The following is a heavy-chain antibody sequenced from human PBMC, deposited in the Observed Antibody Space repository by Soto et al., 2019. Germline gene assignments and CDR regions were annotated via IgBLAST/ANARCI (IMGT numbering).Heavy chain of an antibody. CDR1: GYSFTKYW. D-gene: IGHD4-17*01. CDR2: IDPSDSFN. J-gene: IGHJ3*02. V-gene: IGHV5-10-1*01. CDR3: ARNKGTVTQAFDI. Sequence: GESLKISCKASGYSFTKYWISWVRQKPGKGLELMGKIDPSDSFNNYSPPFQGHVTISVDKSITTAYLQWSSLKASDTAIYYCARNKGTVTQAFDIWGQGTMVTV.